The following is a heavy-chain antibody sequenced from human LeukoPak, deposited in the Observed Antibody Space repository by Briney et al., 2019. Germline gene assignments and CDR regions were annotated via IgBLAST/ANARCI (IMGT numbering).Heavy chain of an antibody. CDR1: GGTSISYA. D-gene: IGHD6-6*01. V-gene: IGHV1-69*06. CDR3: ARSSSSSYYYYMDV. CDR2: IIPILGTT. Sequence: GASVKVSCKASGGTSISYAISWVRQAPGQGLEWMGGIIPILGTTNLAQKFQGRVAITADKSTTTVYMELSSLRSEDTAVYYCARSSSSSYYYYMDVWGKGTTVTVSS. J-gene: IGHJ6*03.